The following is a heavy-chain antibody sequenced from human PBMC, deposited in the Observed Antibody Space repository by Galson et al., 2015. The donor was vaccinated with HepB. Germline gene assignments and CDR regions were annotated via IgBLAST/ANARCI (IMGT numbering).Heavy chain of an antibody. V-gene: IGHV2-5*02. CDR2: IYWDDDK. D-gene: IGHD6-19*01. J-gene: IGHJ1*01. Sequence: PALVKPTQTLTLTCSFSGFSLTTPEVGVGWIRQPPGKALEWLAHIYWDDDKRHSPYLNGRLTITKDNSKNQVVLTVTGVDPVDTATYYCVHMVKRYSSGWFTAEYFQHWGQGTLVTVSS. CDR1: GFSLTTPEVG. CDR3: VHMVKRYSSGWFTAEYFQH.